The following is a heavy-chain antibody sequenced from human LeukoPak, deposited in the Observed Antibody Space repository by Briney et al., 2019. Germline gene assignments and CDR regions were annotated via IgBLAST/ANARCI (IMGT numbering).Heavy chain of an antibody. Sequence: ASVKVSCKASGYTFTSYDINWVRQATGQGLEWMGWMNPNSGNTGYAQKFQGRVTISRDTSATTAYMELSSLRSEDTAVYYCASSPIYYYDSSGYISDFDYWGQGTLVTVSS. V-gene: IGHV1-8*01. D-gene: IGHD3-22*01. J-gene: IGHJ4*02. CDR2: MNPNSGNT. CDR1: GYTFTSYD. CDR3: ASSPIYYYDSSGYISDFDY.